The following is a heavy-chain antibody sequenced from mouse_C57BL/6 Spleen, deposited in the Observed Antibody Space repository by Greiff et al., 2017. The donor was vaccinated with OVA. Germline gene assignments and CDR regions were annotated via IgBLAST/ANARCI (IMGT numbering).Heavy chain of an antibody. CDR2: IRSKSSNYAT. D-gene: IGHD2-1*01. J-gene: IGHJ4*01. CDR1: GFTFNTYA. Sequence: EADGGLVQPKGSLKLSCAASGFTFNTYAMHWVRQAPGKGLEWVARIRSKSSNYATYYADSVKDRFTISRDDSQSMLYLQMNNLKTEDTAMYYCVRESYYGNPYYYAMDYWGQGTSVTVSS. V-gene: IGHV10-3*01. CDR3: VRESYYGNPYYYAMDY.